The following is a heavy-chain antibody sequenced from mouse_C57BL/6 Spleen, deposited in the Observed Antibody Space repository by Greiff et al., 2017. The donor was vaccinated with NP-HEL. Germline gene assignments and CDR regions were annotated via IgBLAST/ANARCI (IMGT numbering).Heavy chain of an antibody. Sequence: EVKLMESGPGLVKPSQSLSLTCSVTGYSITSGYYWNWIRQFPGNKLEWMGYISYDGSNNYNPSLKNRISITRDTSKNQFFLKLNSVTTEDTATYYCARDTTVNYAMDYWGQGTSVTVSS. CDR3: ARDTTVNYAMDY. J-gene: IGHJ4*01. CDR1: GYSITSGYY. D-gene: IGHD1-1*01. CDR2: ISYDGSN. V-gene: IGHV3-6*01.